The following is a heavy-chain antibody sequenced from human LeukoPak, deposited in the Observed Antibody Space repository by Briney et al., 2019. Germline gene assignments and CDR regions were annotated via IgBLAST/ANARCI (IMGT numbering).Heavy chain of an antibody. Sequence: GGSLRLSCAASGFTFKDYTMSWVRQSPGKGLQWVSYVSFGSSYISYADSLKGRFTISRDDAKSSVYLEMTSLRTDDTAVYYCARASTEYAVTDGFDTWGPGTLVTVSS. V-gene: IGHV3-21*06. D-gene: IGHD4-17*01. CDR3: ARASTEYAVTDGFDT. CDR2: VSFGSSYI. J-gene: IGHJ5*02. CDR1: GFTFKDYT.